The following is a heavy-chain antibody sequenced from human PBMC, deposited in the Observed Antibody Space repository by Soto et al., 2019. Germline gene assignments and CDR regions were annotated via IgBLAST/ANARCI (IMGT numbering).Heavy chain of an antibody. V-gene: IGHV4-39*01. CDR2: IYYSGST. D-gene: IGHD4-17*01. CDR1: GGSISSYY. CDR3: ARLVPPTVAYDY. J-gene: IGHJ4*02. Sequence: SETLSLTCTVSGGSISSYYWGWIRQPPGKGLEWIGSIYYSGSTYYNPSLKSRVTISVDTSKNQFSLKLSSVTAADTAVYYCARLVPPTVAYDYWGQGTLVTVSS.